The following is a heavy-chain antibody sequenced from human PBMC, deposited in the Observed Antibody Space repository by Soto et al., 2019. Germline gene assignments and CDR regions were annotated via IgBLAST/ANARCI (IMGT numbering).Heavy chain of an antibody. Sequence: SETLSLTCTVSGGSISSYYWSWIRQPPGKGLEWIGYIYYSGSTNYNPSLKSRVTISVDTSKNQFSLKLSSVTAADTAVYYCARTDSSGYYYEGNFDFWGQGALVTVSS. CDR2: IYYSGST. CDR1: GGSISSYY. CDR3: ARTDSSGYYYEGNFDF. J-gene: IGHJ4*02. V-gene: IGHV4-59*01. D-gene: IGHD3-22*01.